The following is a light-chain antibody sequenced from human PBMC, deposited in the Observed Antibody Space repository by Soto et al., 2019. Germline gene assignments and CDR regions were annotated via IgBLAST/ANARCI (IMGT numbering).Light chain of an antibody. V-gene: IGKV1-5*01. J-gene: IGKJ1*01. CDR2: DVS. Sequence: DIQMTQSPSTLSASVGDRVTITCRASQSISSWLAWYQQKPGKAPKLLIYDVSSLESGVPSRFSGSGSGTDFTLTISSLQPEDFATYYCLQDYNYPPTFGQGTKVDIK. CDR3: LQDYNYPPT. CDR1: QSISSW.